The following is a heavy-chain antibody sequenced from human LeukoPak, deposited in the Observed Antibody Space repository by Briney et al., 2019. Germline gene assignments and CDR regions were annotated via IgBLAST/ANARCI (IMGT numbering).Heavy chain of an antibody. J-gene: IGHJ5*02. D-gene: IGHD3-9*01. Sequence: PSETLSLTCAVYGGSFSGYYWSWIRQPPGKGLEWIGEINHSGSTNYNPSLKSRVTISVDTSKNQFSLKLSSVTAADTAVYYCARRTQYYDILTGYYTGPWGQGTLVTVSS. V-gene: IGHV4-34*01. CDR2: INHSGST. CDR3: ARRTQYYDILTGYYTGP. CDR1: GGSFSGYY.